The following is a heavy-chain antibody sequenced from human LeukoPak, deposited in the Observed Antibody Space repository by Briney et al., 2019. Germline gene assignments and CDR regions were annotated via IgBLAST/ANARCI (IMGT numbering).Heavy chain of an antibody. Sequence: PGGSLRLSGAASGFTFTNYWMHWVRQAPGMGLVWVSRLPPDELDIIYADSVKGRFTVPRDNAKNTVYLQMNNLRAEDTAAYYCAKDKGRYSSSWYLFDYWGQGTLVTVSS. CDR3: AKDKGRYSSSWYLFDY. CDR2: LPPDELDI. J-gene: IGHJ4*02. V-gene: IGHV3-74*01. CDR1: GFTFTNYW. D-gene: IGHD6-13*01.